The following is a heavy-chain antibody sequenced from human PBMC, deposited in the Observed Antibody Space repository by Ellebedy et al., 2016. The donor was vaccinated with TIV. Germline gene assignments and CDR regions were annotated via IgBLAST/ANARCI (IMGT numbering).Heavy chain of an antibody. V-gene: IGHV3-33*06. CDR3: AKDRWNDYGGILDY. CDR2: IWYDGVVD. Sequence: GESLKISCAASGFTFSSYGMHWVRQAPGKGLEWVAVIWYDGVVDNYADSVKGRFTISRDNSRNTLYLQMNSLRAEDTAVYYCAKDRWNDYGGILDYWGQGTLVTVFS. CDR1: GFTFSSYG. D-gene: IGHD4-23*01. J-gene: IGHJ4*02.